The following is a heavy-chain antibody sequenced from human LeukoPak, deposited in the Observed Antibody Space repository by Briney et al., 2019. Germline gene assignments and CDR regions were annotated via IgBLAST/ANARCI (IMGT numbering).Heavy chain of an antibody. CDR2: IYSGGST. Sequence: TGGSLRLSCAASGFTVSSNYMGSVRQAPGKGREWVSVIYSGGSTYYADSVKGRFTISRDNSKNTLYLQMTTLRAEYTAVYYCASDYGDSHDAFDIWGQGTMVTVSS. CDR1: GFTVSSNY. V-gene: IGHV3-53*01. CDR3: ASDYGDSHDAFDI. D-gene: IGHD4-17*01. J-gene: IGHJ3*02.